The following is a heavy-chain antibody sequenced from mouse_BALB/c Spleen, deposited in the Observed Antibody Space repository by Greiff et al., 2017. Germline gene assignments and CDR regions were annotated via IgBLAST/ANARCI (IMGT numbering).Heavy chain of an antibody. CDR1: GYSITSGYY. J-gene: IGHJ3*01. Sequence: EVQLVESGPGLVKPSQSLSLTCSVTGYSITSGYYWNWIRQFPGNKLEWMGYISYDGSNNYNPSLKNRISITRDTSKNQFFLKLNSVTTEDTATYYCASAYYRYSWFAYWGQGTLVTVSA. CDR2: ISYDGSN. CDR3: ASAYYRYSWFAY. D-gene: IGHD2-14*01. V-gene: IGHV3-6*02.